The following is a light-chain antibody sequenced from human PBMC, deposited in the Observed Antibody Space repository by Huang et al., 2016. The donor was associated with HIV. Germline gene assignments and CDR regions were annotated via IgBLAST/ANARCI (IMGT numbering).Light chain of an antibody. CDR1: QGISNS. CDR2: AAS. J-gene: IGKJ4*01. V-gene: IGKV1-9*01. CDR3: QQFSSYSPLT. Sequence: IQLTQSPSSLSASVGDRVTITCRASQGISNSLVWYQQKPGRAPKLLIYAASTLQSGVKSRFSGSGSGTDFTLTISSLQPEDSATYYCQQFSSYSPLTFGGGTKVEIK.